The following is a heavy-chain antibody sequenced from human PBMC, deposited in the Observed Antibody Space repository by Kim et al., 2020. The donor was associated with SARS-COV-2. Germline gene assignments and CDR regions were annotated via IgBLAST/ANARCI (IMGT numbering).Heavy chain of an antibody. CDR2: ISYDGSNK. J-gene: IGHJ4*02. CDR1: GFTFSSYG. V-gene: IGHV3-30*18. Sequence: GGSLRLSCAASGFTFSSYGMHWVRQAPGKGLEWVAVISYDGSNKYYADSVKGRFTISRDNSKNTLYLQMNSLRAEDTAVYYCAKDRTFMTTVTTYYVDYWGQGTLGTVSS. D-gene: IGHD4-4*01. CDR3: AKDRTFMTTVTTYYVDY.